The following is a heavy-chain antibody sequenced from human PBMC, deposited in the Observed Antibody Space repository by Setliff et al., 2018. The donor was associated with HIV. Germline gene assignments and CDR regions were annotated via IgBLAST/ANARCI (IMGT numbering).Heavy chain of an antibody. CDR2: INHRGGV. D-gene: IGHD3-10*01. J-gene: IGHJ1*01. Sequence: KASETLSLTCAVYGGSLSGSYWNWIRQSPGKGLEWIGEINHRGGVNYNPSFNSRLTMSVDTSKNQFSLKLTSVTAADTAVYYCASFFWECSDNLCHRSFQFWDQGALVTVSS. CDR1: GGSLSGSY. V-gene: IGHV4-34*01. CDR3: ASFFWECSDNLCHRSFQF.